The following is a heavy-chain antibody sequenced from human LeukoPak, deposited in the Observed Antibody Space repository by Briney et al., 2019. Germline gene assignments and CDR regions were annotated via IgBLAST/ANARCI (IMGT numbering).Heavy chain of an antibody. V-gene: IGHV4-34*01. CDR3: ASLSDIVVVPAGVRFDY. J-gene: IGHJ4*02. D-gene: IGHD2-2*01. CDR2: INHSGST. Sequence: SETLSLTCAVYGGSFSGYYWSWIRQPPGKGLEWIGEINHSGSTNYNPSLKSRVTISVDTSKNQFSLKLSSVTAADTAVFYCASLSDIVVVPAGVRFDYWGQGTLVTVSS. CDR1: GGSFSGYY.